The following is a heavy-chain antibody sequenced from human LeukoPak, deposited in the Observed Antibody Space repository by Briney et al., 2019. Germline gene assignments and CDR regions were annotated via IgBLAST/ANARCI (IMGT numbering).Heavy chain of an antibody. V-gene: IGHV3-9*01. D-gene: IGHD3-22*01. CDR3: ARASYYYDTTGLGAVDI. CDR2: INWNSDNI. CDR1: GFTFNDHA. Sequence: GRSLRLSCAASGFTFNDHAMYWVRQAPGKGLEWVSGINWNSDNIGYADSVKGRFTISRDDAKNSLFLQMNSLRTEDTALYYCARASYYYDTTGLGAVDIWGQGTMVTVSS. J-gene: IGHJ3*02.